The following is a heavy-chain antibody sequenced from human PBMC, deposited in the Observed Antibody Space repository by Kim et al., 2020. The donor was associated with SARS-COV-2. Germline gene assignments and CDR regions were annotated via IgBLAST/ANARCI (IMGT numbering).Heavy chain of an antibody. V-gene: IGHV3-23*03. Sequence: GGSLRLSCAASGFTFSSYAMSWVRQAPGKGLEWVSVIYSGGSSTYYADSVKGRFTISRDNSKNTLYLQMNSLRAEDTAVYYCAKVRGIAVAGYYFDYWGQGTLVTVSS. D-gene: IGHD6-19*01. CDR2: IYSGGSST. CDR3: AKVRGIAVAGYYFDY. J-gene: IGHJ4*02. CDR1: GFTFSSYA.